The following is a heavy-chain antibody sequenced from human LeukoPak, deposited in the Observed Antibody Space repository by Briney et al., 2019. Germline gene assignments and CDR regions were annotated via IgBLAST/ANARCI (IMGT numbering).Heavy chain of an antibody. CDR1: GFTLSTYE. D-gene: IGHD3-22*01. CDR2: ITTSGSTM. V-gene: IGHV3-48*03. J-gene: IGHJ4*02. Sequence: PGGSLRLSCAASGFTLSTYEMNWVRQAPGKGLEWVSYITTSGSTMYYADSVKGRFTISRDNAKSSPYLQMNSLRAEDTAVYYCARRGFYDTSGYLFDYWGQGTLVTVSS. CDR3: ARRGFYDTSGYLFDY.